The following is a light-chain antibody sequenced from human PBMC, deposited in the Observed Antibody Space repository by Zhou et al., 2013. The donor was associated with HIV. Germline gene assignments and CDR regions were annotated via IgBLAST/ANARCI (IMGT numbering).Light chain of an antibody. CDR2: GAS. Sequence: EIVLTQSPGTLSLSPGERATLSCRASQSVSSSYLAWYQQKPGQAPRLLVYGASSRATGVPARFSGSGSGTDFTLTISSLQPEDFALYFCQQRSDWPPFAFGGGTKLEIK. J-gene: IGKJ4*01. V-gene: IGKV3D-20*02. CDR1: QSVSSSY. CDR3: QQRSDWPPFA.